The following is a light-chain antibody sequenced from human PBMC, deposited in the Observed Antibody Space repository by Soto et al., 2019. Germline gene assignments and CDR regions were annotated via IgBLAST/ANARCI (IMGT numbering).Light chain of an antibody. V-gene: IGKV3-15*01. CDR1: QSVSNN. CDR2: DAS. Sequence: EIVLTQSPGTLSLSPGERATLSCRASQSVSNNYLAWYQQKPGQAPRLLIYDASTRATGIPARYSGSGSGTKFNFTISSLQSEDFAIYYCQRQSNWPRTFGQGTKVDIK. CDR3: QRQSNWPRT. J-gene: IGKJ1*01.